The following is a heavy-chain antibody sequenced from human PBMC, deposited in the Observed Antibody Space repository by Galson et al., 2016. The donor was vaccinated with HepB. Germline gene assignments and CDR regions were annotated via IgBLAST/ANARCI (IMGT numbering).Heavy chain of an antibody. Sequence: SLRLSCAASGFTFSSYGMHWVRQAPGKGLEWVSYFSSSTGNILYPDSVKGRFTVSRDNAKNSLYLLMNSLRAEDTAVYYCARVRGDYGGTYDSWGQGTLVTVSP. CDR2: FSSSTGNI. CDR1: GFTFSSYG. CDR3: ARVRGDYGGTYDS. D-gene: IGHD4-23*01. V-gene: IGHV3-48*04. J-gene: IGHJ4*02.